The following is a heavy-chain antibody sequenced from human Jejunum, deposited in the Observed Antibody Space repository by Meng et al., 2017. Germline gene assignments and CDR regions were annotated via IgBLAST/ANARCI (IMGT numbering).Heavy chain of an antibody. Sequence: EGPLVECGGGLVTPGGSLRHSCAAFGFTFSNQSMSWVRQAPGKGLEWVSVILDRDGITSYADSVKGRFTISRDNSKNTLYLQMSSLRVDDTAVYHCANRAWLESWGQGTLVTVSS. CDR2: ILDRDGIT. J-gene: IGHJ5*01. CDR3: ANRAWLES. CDR1: GFTFSNQS. D-gene: IGHD3-10*01. V-gene: IGHV3-23*04.